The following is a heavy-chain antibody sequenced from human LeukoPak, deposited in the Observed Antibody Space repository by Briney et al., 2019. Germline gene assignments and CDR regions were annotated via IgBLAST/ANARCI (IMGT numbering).Heavy chain of an antibody. V-gene: IGHV3-7*03. CDR1: GFTFSSYW. D-gene: IGHD6-13*01. Sequence: PGGSLRLSCAASGFTFSSYWMSWVRQAPGKGLEWVANIKQDGSEKYYVDSVKGRFTISRDNAKNSLYLQMNSLSAEDTAVYYCARYIAAAGYYYYGMDVWGKGTTVTVSS. CDR2: IKQDGSEK. J-gene: IGHJ6*04. CDR3: ARYIAAAGYYYYGMDV.